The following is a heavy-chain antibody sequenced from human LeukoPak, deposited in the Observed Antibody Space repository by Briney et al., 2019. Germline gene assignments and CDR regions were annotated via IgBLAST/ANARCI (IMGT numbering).Heavy chain of an antibody. CDR2: ISSNGGST. J-gene: IGHJ4*02. V-gene: IGHV3-64*01. D-gene: IGHD3-10*01. Sequence: GGSLRLSCAASGFTFSSYAMHWVRQAPGKGLEYVSAISSNGGSTYYANSVKGRFTISRDNSKNTLYLQMNSLRAEDTAVYYCARWPIPSYYYGSGSHLGGVYWGQGTLVTVSS. CDR1: GFTFSSYA. CDR3: ARWPIPSYYYGSGSHLGGVY.